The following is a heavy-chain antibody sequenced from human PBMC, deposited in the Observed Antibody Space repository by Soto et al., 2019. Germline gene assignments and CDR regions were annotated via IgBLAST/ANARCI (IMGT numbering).Heavy chain of an antibody. V-gene: IGHV1-2*04. CDR3: AREPPYYDFWSGPVGPNNKRVMDV. CDR2: INPNSGGT. Sequence: ASVKVSCKASGYTFTGYYMHWVRQAPGQGLEWMGWINPNSGGTNYAQKFQGWVTMTRDTSISTAYMELSSLRSDDTAVYYCAREPPYYDFWSGPVGPNNKRVMDVWGQGTTVTVSS. J-gene: IGHJ6*02. CDR1: GYTFTGYY. D-gene: IGHD3-3*01.